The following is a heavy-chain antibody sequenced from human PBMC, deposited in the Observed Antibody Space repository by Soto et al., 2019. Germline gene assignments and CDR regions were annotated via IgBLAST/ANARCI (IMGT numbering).Heavy chain of an antibody. CDR1: GFTFSSYE. V-gene: IGHV3-48*03. Sequence: EVQLVESGGGLVQPGGSLRLSCAASGFTFSSYEMIWVRQAPGKGLEWVSYNSSSGHTIYHADSVKGRFTISRDNAKNSLYLQMNSLRAEDTAVYYCARVNRGMDVWGQGTTVTVSS. CDR3: ARVNRGMDV. CDR2: NSSSGHTI. J-gene: IGHJ6*02.